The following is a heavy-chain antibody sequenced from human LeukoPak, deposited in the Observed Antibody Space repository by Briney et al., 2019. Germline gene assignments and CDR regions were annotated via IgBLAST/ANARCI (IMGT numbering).Heavy chain of an antibody. V-gene: IGHV3-7*01. J-gene: IGHJ4*02. CDR1: GFPFSRYW. Sequence: GGSLRLSCAASGFPFSRYWMTWVRQAPGKGLEWVANIKQDRSVIYYVDSVKGRFTISRDNAKNSLSLQMNSLRAEDTAVYYCARIGYSSSSNDYWGQGTLVTVSS. D-gene: IGHD6-6*01. CDR3: ARIGYSSSSNDY. CDR2: IKQDRSVI.